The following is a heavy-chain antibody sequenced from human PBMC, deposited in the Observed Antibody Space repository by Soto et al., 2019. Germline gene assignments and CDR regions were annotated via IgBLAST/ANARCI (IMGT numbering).Heavy chain of an antibody. Sequence: GGSLRLSCEASGFTFSKYAMIWVRQAPGKGQEWVSGITGSGLTIEHSASVKGRFTISRDNSKNTVYLQMNSLRAEDTAIYYCAKDDVSGDGLWLVADWGQGTPVTVSS. J-gene: IGHJ4*02. CDR1: GFTFSKYA. V-gene: IGHV3-23*01. CDR2: ITGSGLTI. CDR3: AKDDVSGDGLWLVAD. D-gene: IGHD2-21*02.